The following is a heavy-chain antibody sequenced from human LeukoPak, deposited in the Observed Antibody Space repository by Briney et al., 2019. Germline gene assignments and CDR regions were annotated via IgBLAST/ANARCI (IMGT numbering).Heavy chain of an antibody. V-gene: IGHV3-7*01. J-gene: IGHJ4*02. CDR1: GFTFSTSW. CDR3: ARDYYDSSGYYFLPY. CDR2: IKQDGSEK. D-gene: IGHD3-22*01. Sequence: GGSLRLSCAASGFTFSTSWMSWVRQTPGKGLEWVASIKQDGSEKYYVDSVRGRFSISRDNAKNSLFLQMNGLRAEDTAVYYCARDYYDSSGYYFLPYWGQGTLVTVSS.